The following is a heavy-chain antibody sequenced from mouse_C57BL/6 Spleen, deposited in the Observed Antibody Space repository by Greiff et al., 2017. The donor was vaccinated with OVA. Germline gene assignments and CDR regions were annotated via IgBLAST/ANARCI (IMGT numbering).Heavy chain of an antibody. V-gene: IGHV2-2*01. Sequence: VQLQQSGPGLVQPSQSLSITCTVSGFSLTSYGVHWVRQSPGKGLEWLGVIWCGGSTDYNAAFISRLSISKDNSKSQVFFKMNSLQADDTAIYYCARNDYDGEGFAYWGQGTLVTVSA. J-gene: IGHJ3*01. CDR3: ARNDYDGEGFAY. CDR2: IWCGGST. CDR1: GFSLTSYG. D-gene: IGHD2-4*01.